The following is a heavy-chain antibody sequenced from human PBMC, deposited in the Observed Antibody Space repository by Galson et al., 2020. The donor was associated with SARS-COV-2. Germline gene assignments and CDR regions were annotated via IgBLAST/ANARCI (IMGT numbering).Heavy chain of an antibody. CDR2: IYPGDSDT. Sequence: HGESLKISCKGSGYSFTSYWIGWVRQMPGKGLEWMGIIYPGDSDTRYSPSFQGQVTISADKSISTAYLQWSSLKASDTAMYYCARGCSTSCYAGAYNWFDPWGQGTLVTVSS. V-gene: IGHV5-51*01. CDR1: GYSFTSYW. J-gene: IGHJ5*02. CDR3: ARGCSTSCYAGAYNWFDP. D-gene: IGHD2-2*01.